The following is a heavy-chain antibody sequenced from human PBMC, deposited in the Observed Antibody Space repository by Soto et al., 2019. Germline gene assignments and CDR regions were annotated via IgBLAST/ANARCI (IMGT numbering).Heavy chain of an antibody. J-gene: IGHJ5*02. CDR3: ARERGYGEYFDP. CDR2: ISAYNGNT. Sequence: ASVKVSCKASGYTFTSYGISRLRQAPGQGLEWMGWISAYNGNTNYAQKLQGRVTMTTDTSTSTAYMELRSLRSDVTAVYYCARERGYGEYFDPWGQGTLVTVSS. V-gene: IGHV1-18*01. CDR1: GYTFTSYG. D-gene: IGHD4-17*01.